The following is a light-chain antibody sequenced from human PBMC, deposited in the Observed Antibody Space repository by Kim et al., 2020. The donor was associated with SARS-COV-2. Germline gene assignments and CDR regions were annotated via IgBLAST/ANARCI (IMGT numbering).Light chain of an antibody. V-gene: IGLV5-37*01. J-gene: IGLJ2*01. CDR1: RDVEFCRHN. CDR2: YFSGSEK. CDR3: MIWPRNAVL. Sequence: LTSTFHRDVEFCRHNVYWFQQKPGSPPRNHLYYFSGSEKGQGSEVPSRFSGSKDASANTGILLISGLQSEDEADYYCMIWPRNAVLFGGGTQLTVL.